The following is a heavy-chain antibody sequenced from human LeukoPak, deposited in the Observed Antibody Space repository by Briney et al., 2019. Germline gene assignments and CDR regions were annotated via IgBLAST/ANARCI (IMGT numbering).Heavy chain of an antibody. Sequence: ASVKVSCKASGGTFSSYAISWVRQAPGQGLEWMGRVIPILGIANYAQKFQGRVTITADKSTSTAYMELSSLRSEDTVVYYCASCNYGDYYYYGMDVWGQGTTVTVSS. CDR3: ASCNYGDYYYYGMDV. CDR2: VIPILGIA. D-gene: IGHD4-17*01. J-gene: IGHJ6*02. CDR1: GGTFSSYA. V-gene: IGHV1-69*04.